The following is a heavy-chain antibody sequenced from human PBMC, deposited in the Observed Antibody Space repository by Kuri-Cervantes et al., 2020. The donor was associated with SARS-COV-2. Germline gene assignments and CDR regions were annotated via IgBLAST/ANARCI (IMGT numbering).Heavy chain of an antibody. Sequence: SVKVSCKASGYTFTGYYMHWVRQAPGQGLEWMGRIIPILGIANYAQKFQGRVTITADKSTSTAYMELSSLRSEDTAVYYCARGSIVVVPAQHQTTRYYYGMDVWGQGTTVTVSS. CDR1: GYTFTGYY. J-gene: IGHJ6*02. D-gene: IGHD2-2*01. V-gene: IGHV1-69*04. CDR3: ARGSIVVVPAQHQTTRYYYGMDV. CDR2: IIPILGIA.